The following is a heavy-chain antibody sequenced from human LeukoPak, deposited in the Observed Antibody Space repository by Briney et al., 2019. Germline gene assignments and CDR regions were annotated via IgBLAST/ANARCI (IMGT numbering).Heavy chain of an antibody. V-gene: IGHV1-2*02. J-gene: IGHJ4*02. CDR1: GYTFTSYG. CDR2: INPNSGGT. CDR3: ARAVAAAGDY. D-gene: IGHD6-13*01. Sequence: GASVKVSCKASGYTFTSYGISWVRQAPGQGLEWMGWINPNSGGTNYAQKFQGRVTMTRDTSISTAYMELSRLRSDDTAVYYCARAVAAAGDYWGQGTLVTVSS.